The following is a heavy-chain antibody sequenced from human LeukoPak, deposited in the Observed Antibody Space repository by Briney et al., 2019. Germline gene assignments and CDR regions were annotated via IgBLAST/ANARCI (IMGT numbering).Heavy chain of an antibody. V-gene: IGHV4-39*01. J-gene: IGHJ4*02. Sequence: PSETLSLTCTVSGGSISSSSYYWGWIRQPPGKGLEWIGSIYYSGSTYYNPSLKSRVTISVDTSKNQFSLKLSSVTAADTAVYHCARHTVVPAAPDHFDYWGQGTLVTVSS. D-gene: IGHD2-2*01. CDR2: IYYSGST. CDR1: GGSISSSSYY. CDR3: ARHTVVPAAPDHFDY.